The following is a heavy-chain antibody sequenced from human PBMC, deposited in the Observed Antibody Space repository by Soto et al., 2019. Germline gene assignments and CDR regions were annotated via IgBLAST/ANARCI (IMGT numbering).Heavy chain of an antibody. Sequence: GASVKVSCKVSGYTLTELSMHWVRQAPGKGLEWMGGFDPEDGETIYAQKFQGRVTMTEDTSTDTAYMELSSLRSEDTAVYYCATGPPMVRGVIIRPYYFDYWGQGTLVTSPQ. CDR3: ATGPPMVRGVIIRPYYFDY. CDR2: FDPEDGET. D-gene: IGHD3-10*01. J-gene: IGHJ4*02. CDR1: GYTLTELS. V-gene: IGHV1-24*01.